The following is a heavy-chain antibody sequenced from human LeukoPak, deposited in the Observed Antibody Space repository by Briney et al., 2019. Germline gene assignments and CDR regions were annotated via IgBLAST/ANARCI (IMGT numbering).Heavy chain of an antibody. CDR1: GGSISSYY. CDR3: ASGGAYCGGDCAGQSDY. V-gene: IGHV3-11*04. CDR2: ISSSGSTI. Sequence: LSLTCTVSGGSISSYYMSWIRQAPGKGLEWVSYISSSGSTIYYADSVKGRFTISRDNAKNSLYLQMNSLRAEDTAVYYCASGGAYCGGDCAGQSDYWGQGTLVTVSS. D-gene: IGHD2-21*02. J-gene: IGHJ4*02.